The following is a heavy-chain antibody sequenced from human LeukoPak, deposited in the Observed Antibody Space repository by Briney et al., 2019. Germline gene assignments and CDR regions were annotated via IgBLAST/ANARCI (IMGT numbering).Heavy chain of an antibody. J-gene: IGHJ4*02. CDR3: ARDKVVGATFFDY. CDR1: GFTFSSHW. CDR2: IKQDGTEI. Sequence: GESLRLSCAASGFTFSSHWMSWVRQAPGKGPEWVANIKQDGTEIYYVDSVKGRFTISRDNAKNSLYLQMNSLRDEDTAVYYCARDKVVGATFFDYWGQGTLVTVSS. D-gene: IGHD1-26*01. V-gene: IGHV3-7*01.